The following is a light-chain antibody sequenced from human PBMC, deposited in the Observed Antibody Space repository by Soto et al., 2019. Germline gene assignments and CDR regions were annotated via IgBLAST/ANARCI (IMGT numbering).Light chain of an antibody. Sequence: DIQMTQSPSSLSASVGDRVTITCRASQSINTYLNWYQQKPGKAPKLLIYAASSLQRGVPSRFSGSGSGTDFTLTISCLQSEDFATYYCQQYYSYPRTFGQGTRWIS. CDR2: AAS. CDR3: QQYYSYPRT. V-gene: IGKV1-39*01. CDR1: QSINTY. J-gene: IGKJ1*01.